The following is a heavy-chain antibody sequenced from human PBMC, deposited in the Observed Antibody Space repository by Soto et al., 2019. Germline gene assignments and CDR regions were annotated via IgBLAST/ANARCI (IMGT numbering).Heavy chain of an antibody. CDR3: ATNHDDISGRTPLLFDS. V-gene: IGHV4-31*03. J-gene: IGHJ4*02. CDR2: IHYSRNT. Sequence: QVQLQESGPGLVKPSQTLSLTCTVSGDSIGTGGYYWDWIRQHPGKGPEWIGYIHYSRNTYYNPSLKSRLTLSLDTSKNQFSLHLSSGPAADTAVYYCATNHDDISGRTPLLFDSWGQGTLVTVSS. D-gene: IGHD3-22*01. CDR1: GDSIGTGGYY.